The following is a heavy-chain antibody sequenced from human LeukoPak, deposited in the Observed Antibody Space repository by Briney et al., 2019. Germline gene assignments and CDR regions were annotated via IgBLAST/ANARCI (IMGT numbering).Heavy chain of an antibody. Sequence: SETLSLTCTVSGGSISSSSYYWGWIRQPPGKGLEWIGYIYYSGTIYYHPSLKSRITISVDTSKNQFSLNLSSVTAADTAVYYCARAAYCSYTTCYGDSFDIWGQGIMVTVSS. V-gene: IGHV4-61*05. CDR2: IYYSGTI. CDR3: ARAAYCSYTTCYGDSFDI. CDR1: GGSISSSSYY. J-gene: IGHJ3*02. D-gene: IGHD2-2*01.